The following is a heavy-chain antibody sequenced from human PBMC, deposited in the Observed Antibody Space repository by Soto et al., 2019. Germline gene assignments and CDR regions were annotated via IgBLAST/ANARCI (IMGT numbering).Heavy chain of an antibody. V-gene: IGHV3-23*01. D-gene: IGHD5-12*01. Sequence: GALRLSCAASVFLFTNYAMNWVRQAPGKGLEWVSVIGGRGNSAYYADSVQGRFTISRDNSKNTLSLQMSSLTADDTAIYYCVREGRGSFDFWGRGTMVTVSS. CDR1: VFLFTNYA. CDR2: IGGRGNSA. CDR3: VREGRGSFDF. J-gene: IGHJ3*01.